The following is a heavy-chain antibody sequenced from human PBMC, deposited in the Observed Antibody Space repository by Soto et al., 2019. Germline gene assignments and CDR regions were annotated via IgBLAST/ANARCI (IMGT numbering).Heavy chain of an antibody. Sequence: QVQLVESGGGVVQPGRSLRLSCAASGFTFSSYGMHWVRQAPGKGLEWVAVIWYDGSNKYYADSVKGRFTISRDNSKNTLYLQMNSLRAEDTAVYYCARVLAAAGPTKDYYYYMDVWGKGTTVTVSS. J-gene: IGHJ6*03. D-gene: IGHD6-13*01. CDR3: ARVLAAAGPTKDYYYYMDV. V-gene: IGHV3-33*01. CDR1: GFTFSSYG. CDR2: IWYDGSNK.